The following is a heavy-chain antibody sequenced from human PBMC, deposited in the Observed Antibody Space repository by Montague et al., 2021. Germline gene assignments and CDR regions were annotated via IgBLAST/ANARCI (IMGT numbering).Heavy chain of an antibody. CDR2: IYYSGST. V-gene: IGHV4-31*11. Sequence: TLSLTCAVSGGSISSTAYYWSWIRQHPGKGPEWIGYIYYSGSTYYNPSLKSRVTISVDTSQNQFSLNLNSVTAADTAVYYCARVGATVTVPFDFWGQGTLVTVSS. D-gene: IGHD4-17*01. CDR3: ARVGATVTVPFDF. CDR1: GGSISSTAYY. J-gene: IGHJ4*02.